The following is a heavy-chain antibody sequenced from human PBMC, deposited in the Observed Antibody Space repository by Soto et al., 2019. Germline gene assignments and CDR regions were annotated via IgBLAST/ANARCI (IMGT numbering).Heavy chain of an antibody. CDR1: GFTFSAYD. Sequence: EVQLVESGGGLVQPGGSLRLSCAASGFTFSAYDMHWVRQATGKGLEWVSAIGTQHDTYYPDSVKDRFTISRENDKNSVYLKRNSLRAGATAVYYCARTASYWHGGGGWFDPWGQGTLVTVSS. V-gene: IGHV3-13*01. D-gene: IGHD2-21*02. J-gene: IGHJ5*02. CDR3: ARTASYWHGGGGWFDP. CDR2: IGTQHDT.